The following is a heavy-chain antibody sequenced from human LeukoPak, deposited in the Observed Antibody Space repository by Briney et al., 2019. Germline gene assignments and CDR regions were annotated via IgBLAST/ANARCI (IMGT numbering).Heavy chain of an antibody. CDR3: AREPDIAAAGTAWFDP. D-gene: IGHD6-13*01. J-gene: IGHJ5*02. CDR1: GDSVSSNSAA. CDR2: TYYRSKWYN. V-gene: IGHV6-1*01. Sequence: SQTLSLTCAISGDSVSSNSAAWNWIRQSPSRGLEWLGRTYYRSKWYNDYAVSEKSRITINPDTSKNQFSLQLNSVTPEDTAVYYCAREPDIAAAGTAWFDPWGQGTLVTVSS.